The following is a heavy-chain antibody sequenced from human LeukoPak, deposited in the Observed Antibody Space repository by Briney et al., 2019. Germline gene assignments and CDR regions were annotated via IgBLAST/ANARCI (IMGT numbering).Heavy chain of an antibody. D-gene: IGHD1-1*01. J-gene: IGHJ5*02. CDR1: GYSISSGYY. V-gene: IGHV4-38-2*02. CDR2: IYHSGST. CDR3: ARLLERRGWFDP. Sequence: SETLSLTCTVSGYSISSGYYWGWIRQPPGKGLEWIGSIYHSGSTYYNPSLKSRVTISVDTSKNQFSLKLSSVTAADTAVYYCARLLERRGWFDPWGQGTLVTVSS.